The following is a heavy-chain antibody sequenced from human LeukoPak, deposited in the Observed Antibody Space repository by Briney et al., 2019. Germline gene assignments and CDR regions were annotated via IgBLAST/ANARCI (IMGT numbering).Heavy chain of an antibody. CDR1: GGTFSSYT. V-gene: IGHV1-69*13. CDR2: IIPIFGTA. J-gene: IGHJ4*02. D-gene: IGHD5-18*01. Sequence: SVKVSCKASGGTFSSYTISWVRQAPGQGLEWMGGIIPIFGTANYAQKFQGRVTITADESTSTAYMELSSLRSEDTAVYYCARSGSGYSYGYESGYFDYWGQGTLVTVSS. CDR3: ARSGSGYSYGYESGYFDY.